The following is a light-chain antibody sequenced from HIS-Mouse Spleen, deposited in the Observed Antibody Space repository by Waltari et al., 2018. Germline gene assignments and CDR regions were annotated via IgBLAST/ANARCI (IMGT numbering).Light chain of an antibody. J-gene: IGLJ3*02. V-gene: IGLV2-14*01. CDR1: SSDVGGYNY. CDR2: EVS. Sequence: QSALTPPASVSGSPAQSITISCTGTSSDVGGYNYVLWYQQHPGKAPKLMIYEVSNRPSGVSNRFSGSKSGNTASLTISGLQAEDEADYYCSSYTSSSTLVFGGGTKLTVL. CDR3: SSYTSSSTLV.